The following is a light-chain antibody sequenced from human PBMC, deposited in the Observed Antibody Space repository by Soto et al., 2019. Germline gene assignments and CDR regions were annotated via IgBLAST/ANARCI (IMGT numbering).Light chain of an antibody. Sequence: DIQLTQSPSFLSASVGDRVTITCRASQDISSFLGWYQQKPGKAPKLLIYAASTLQSGVPSRFSGSGSGTEFTLTISSLQPADFATYYCQQYNTYSWTFGQGTKVDIK. CDR2: AAS. CDR3: QQYNTYSWT. V-gene: IGKV1-9*01. CDR1: QDISSF. J-gene: IGKJ1*01.